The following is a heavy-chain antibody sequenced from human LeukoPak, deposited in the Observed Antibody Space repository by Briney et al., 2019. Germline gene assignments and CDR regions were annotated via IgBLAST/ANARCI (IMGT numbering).Heavy chain of an antibody. D-gene: IGHD6-6*01. Sequence: KPSETLSLTCAVYGGSFSGYYWSWIRQPPGKGLEWIGEINHSGSTNYNPSLKSRVTISVDTSKDQFSLKLSSVTAADTAVYYCARCRIAAPRNCNAFDIWGQGTMVTVSS. J-gene: IGHJ3*02. V-gene: IGHV4-34*01. CDR3: ARCRIAAPRNCNAFDI. CDR1: GGSFSGYY. CDR2: INHSGST.